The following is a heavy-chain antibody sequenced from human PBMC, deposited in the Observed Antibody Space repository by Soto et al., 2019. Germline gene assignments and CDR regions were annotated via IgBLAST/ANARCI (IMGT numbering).Heavy chain of an antibody. V-gene: IGHV4-34*01. CDR3: ARGPGIAAAGRRAWFDP. D-gene: IGHD6-13*01. CDR2: INHSGST. J-gene: IGHJ5*02. CDR1: GGSFSGYY. Sequence: QVQLQQWGAGLLKPSETLSLTCAVYGGSFSGYYWSWIRQPPGKGLEWIGEINHSGSTNYKPSLKSRVTISVDTSKNQFSLKLSSVTAADTAVYYCARGPGIAAAGRRAWFDPWGQETLVTVSS.